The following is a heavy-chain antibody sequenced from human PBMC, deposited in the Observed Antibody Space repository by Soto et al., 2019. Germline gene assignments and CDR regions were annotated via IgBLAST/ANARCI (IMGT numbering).Heavy chain of an antibody. CDR2: ISYDGNSE. CDR3: ARYGYSGRSDGFDV. Sequence: QMQLVESGGGVVQHGRSLRLSCAASGFTFGAYTMQWVRQAPGKGLEWVAVISYDGNSERYTDPVKGRLTVSRDNSKSTMYLQMNSLRAEDTAGYYCARYGYSGRSDGFDVWGQGTMVTVSS. D-gene: IGHD1-26*01. J-gene: IGHJ3*01. V-gene: IGHV3-30*14. CDR1: GFTFGAYT.